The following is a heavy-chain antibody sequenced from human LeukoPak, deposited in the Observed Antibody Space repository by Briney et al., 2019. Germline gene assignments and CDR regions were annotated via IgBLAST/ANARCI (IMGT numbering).Heavy chain of an antibody. CDR3: AKGILWFGELWYAFDI. J-gene: IGHJ3*02. Sequence: GGSLRLSCAASGFTFSSHGMHWVRQAPGKGLEWVAVISYDGSNKYYADSVKGRFTISRDNSKNTLYLQMNSLRAEDTAVYYCAKGILWFGELWYAFDIWGQGTMVTVSS. D-gene: IGHD3-10*01. CDR2: ISYDGSNK. CDR1: GFTFSSHG. V-gene: IGHV3-30*18.